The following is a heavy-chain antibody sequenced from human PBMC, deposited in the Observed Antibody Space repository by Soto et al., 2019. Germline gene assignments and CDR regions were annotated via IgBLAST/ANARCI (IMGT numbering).Heavy chain of an antibody. Sequence: QVQLVQSGAEVKKPGSSVKVSCKASGGTFSSYAISWVRQAPGQGLEWMGGIIPIFGTANYAQKFQGRVTSTADESTSTAYRELSSLRSEDTAVYYCARGPYYYDSSGYYYPVNWFDPWGQGTLVTVSS. CDR2: IIPIFGTA. CDR1: GGTFSSYA. J-gene: IGHJ5*02. CDR3: ARGPYYYDSSGYYYPVNWFDP. D-gene: IGHD3-22*01. V-gene: IGHV1-69*01.